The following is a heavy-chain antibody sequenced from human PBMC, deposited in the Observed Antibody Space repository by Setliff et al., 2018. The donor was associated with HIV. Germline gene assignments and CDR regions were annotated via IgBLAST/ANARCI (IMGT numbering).Heavy chain of an antibody. Sequence: SETLSLTCAVYGESFSSYFWSWVRQPPGKGLEWIGEINHSGSTNYNPSLKSRVTISMDTSKNQFSLKLSSVTAADTAVYYCARAQRITIFGVVYWYFDLWGRGTLVTVSS. CDR1: GESFSSYF. J-gene: IGHJ2*01. CDR2: INHSGST. CDR3: ARAQRITIFGVVYWYFDL. V-gene: IGHV4-34*01. D-gene: IGHD3-3*01.